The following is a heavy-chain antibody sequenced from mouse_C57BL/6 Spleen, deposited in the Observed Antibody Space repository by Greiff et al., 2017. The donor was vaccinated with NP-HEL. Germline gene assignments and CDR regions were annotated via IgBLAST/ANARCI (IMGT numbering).Heavy chain of an antibody. D-gene: IGHD3-2*02. CDR1: GYTFTSYW. Sequence: QVQLQQPGAELVRPGTSVKLSCKASGYTFTSYWMHWVKQRPGQGLEWIGVIDPSDSYTNYNQKFKGKAKLTVDPSSSQAYMQLSSLTSKDSAVYYCARSRDDSSGEFDYWGQGTTLTVSS. J-gene: IGHJ2*01. CDR2: IDPSDSYT. CDR3: ARSRDDSSGEFDY. V-gene: IGHV1-59*01.